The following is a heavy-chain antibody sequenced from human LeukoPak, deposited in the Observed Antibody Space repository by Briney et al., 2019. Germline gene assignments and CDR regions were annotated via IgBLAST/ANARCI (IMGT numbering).Heavy chain of an antibody. J-gene: IGHJ5*02. CDR2: IIPIFGTA. Sequence: SVKVSCKASGGTFGSYAISWVRQAPGQGLEWMGGIIPIFGTANYAQKFQGRVTITADESTSTAYMELSSLRSEDTAVYYCARDPALFGVVVVAATSYNWFDPWGQGTLVTVSS. V-gene: IGHV1-69*13. CDR1: GGTFGSYA. CDR3: ARDPALFGVVVVAATSYNWFDP. D-gene: IGHD2-15*01.